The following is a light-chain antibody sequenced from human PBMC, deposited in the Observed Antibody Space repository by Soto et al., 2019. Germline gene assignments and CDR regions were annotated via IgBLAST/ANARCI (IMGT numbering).Light chain of an antibody. J-gene: IGLJ2*01. Sequence: QSALTQPRSVSGSPGQSVTISCTGTSSDVGGYNYVSWYQQHPGKAPKLMIYDVSKRPSGVPDRFSGSKSGNTASLTISGLQAEDEADYYCCSDAATYRAFGEGTKVTVL. CDR2: DVS. CDR3: CSDAATYRA. V-gene: IGLV2-11*01. CDR1: SSDVGGYNY.